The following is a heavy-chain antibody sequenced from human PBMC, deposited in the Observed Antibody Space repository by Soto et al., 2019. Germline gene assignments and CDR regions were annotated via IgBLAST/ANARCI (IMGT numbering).Heavy chain of an antibody. J-gene: IGHJ4*02. CDR2: MNPNSGNT. CDR3: PSTRFGAVAGT. V-gene: IGHV1-8*01. Sequence: QVQLVQSGAEVKKPGASVKVSCKTSGYTFTSYDIHWVRQATGQGPEWMGWMNPNSGNTVYAQKFQGRITMTRNTSTSTAYMELSSLRPEDTAVYYCPSTRFGAVAGTRGQGTLVTVSS. CDR1: GYTFTSYD. D-gene: IGHD6-19*01.